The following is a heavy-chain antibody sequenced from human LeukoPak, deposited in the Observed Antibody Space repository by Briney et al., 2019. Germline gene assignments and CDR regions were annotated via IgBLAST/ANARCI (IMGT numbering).Heavy chain of an antibody. J-gene: IGHJ4*02. CDR2: IWYDGSNK. D-gene: IGHD4-17*01. V-gene: IGHV3-33*06. CDR1: GFTFSSYG. CDR3: AKEVLRAGDYTDY. Sequence: PGGSLRLSCAASGFTFSSYGMHWVRQAPGKGLEWVAVIWYDGSNKYYADSVKGRFTISRDNSKNTLYLQMNSLRAEDTAVYYCAKEVLRAGDYTDYWGQGTLVTVSS.